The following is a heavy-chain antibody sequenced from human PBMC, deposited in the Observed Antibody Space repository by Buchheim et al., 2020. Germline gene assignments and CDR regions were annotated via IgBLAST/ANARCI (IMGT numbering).Heavy chain of an antibody. CDR2: IYYSGST. V-gene: IGHV4-39*01. J-gene: IGHJ6*02. CDR3: ARHCEAAAWYNYYYYGMDV. D-gene: IGHD6-13*01. Sequence: QLQLQESGPGLVKPSETLSLTCTVSGGSISSSSYYWGWIRQPPGKGLEWIGSIYYSGSTYYNPSLKSRVTISVDRAKNQFSLKLSSVTAADTAVYYCARHCEAAAWYNYYYYGMDVWGQGTT. CDR1: GGSISSSSYY.